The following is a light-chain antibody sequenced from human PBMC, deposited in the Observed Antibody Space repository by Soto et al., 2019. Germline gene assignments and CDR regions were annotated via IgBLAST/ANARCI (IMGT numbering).Light chain of an antibody. CDR3: QQYGNSPIT. J-gene: IGKJ5*01. CDR1: QSISNH. CDR2: GTS. V-gene: IGKV3-20*01. Sequence: TQSPSSLSASVEDRVIITCRASQSISNHLNWYQQKPGQAPRLLIYGTSSRATGIPDRFSGSGSGTDFTLTISRLEPEDFAVYYCQQYGNSPITFGQGTRLEIK.